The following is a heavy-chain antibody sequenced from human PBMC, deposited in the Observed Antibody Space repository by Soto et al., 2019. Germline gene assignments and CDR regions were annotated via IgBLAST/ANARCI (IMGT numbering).Heavy chain of an antibody. CDR3: ARDPLKYCSGGSCYAYY. J-gene: IGHJ4*02. Sequence: VQLQQWGAGLLKPSETLSLTCAVYVGAFRGYYWSWIRQPPGKGLEWIGEINHSGSTNYNPSLKSRVNISVDTSTNQFSLKLSSVTAADTAVYSCARDPLKYCSGGSCYAYYWGQGTLVTVSA. D-gene: IGHD2-15*01. V-gene: IGHV4-34*01. CDR1: VGAFRGYY. CDR2: INHSGST.